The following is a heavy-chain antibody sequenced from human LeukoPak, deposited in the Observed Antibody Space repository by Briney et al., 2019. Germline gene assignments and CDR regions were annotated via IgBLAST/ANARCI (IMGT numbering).Heavy chain of an antibody. CDR2: ISYDGGKK. D-gene: IGHD6-13*01. V-gene: IGHV3-33*05. CDR3: ARGDGYSSSWYGNLYYFDY. J-gene: IGHJ4*02. Sequence: GGSLRLSCAASGFTFSSHDMHWVRQAPGKGLEWVAIISYDGGKKDYADSVKGRFTISRDNSKNSLYLQMNSPRAEDTAVYYCARGDGYSSSWYGNLYYFDYWGQGTLVTVSS. CDR1: GFTFSSHD.